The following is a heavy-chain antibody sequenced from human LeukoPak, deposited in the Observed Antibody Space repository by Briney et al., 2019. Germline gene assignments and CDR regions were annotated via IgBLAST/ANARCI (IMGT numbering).Heavy chain of an antibody. D-gene: IGHD3-22*01. CDR2: ISQNGSEK. CDR3: AREVDSSGYYYSLYYYMDV. Sequence: PGGSLRLSCAASGFTFSGYWMSWVRQAPGKGLKWVAKISQNGSEKYYVDTVKGRFTISRDNAKNSLYLQMNSLRAEDTAVYYCAREVDSSGYYYSLYYYMDVWGKGTTVTVSS. CDR1: GFTFSGYW. J-gene: IGHJ6*03. V-gene: IGHV3-7*01.